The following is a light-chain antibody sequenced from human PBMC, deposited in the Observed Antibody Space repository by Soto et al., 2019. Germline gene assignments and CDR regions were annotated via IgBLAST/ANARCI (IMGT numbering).Light chain of an antibody. Sequence: DIQRTQSPSSVSASVGDRVTITCRASQDISGWLAWFQQKPGKAPNLLIYAASILQSGVPSRFSGSGSGTDFTLTITYLQPEDFATYYCQQANSFPWTFGQGTKVEL. CDR1: QDISGW. J-gene: IGKJ1*01. CDR3: QQANSFPWT. V-gene: IGKV1D-12*01. CDR2: AAS.